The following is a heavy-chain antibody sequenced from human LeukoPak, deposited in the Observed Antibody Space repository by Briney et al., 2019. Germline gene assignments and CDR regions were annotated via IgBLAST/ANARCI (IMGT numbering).Heavy chain of an antibody. CDR3: ARVTVLVPAGPWFDP. J-gene: IGHJ5*02. D-gene: IGHD2-2*01. CDR1: GGSISSYY. V-gene: IGHV4-59*12. CDR2: LYYSGST. Sequence: KPSETLSLTCTVSGGSISSYYWSWIRQPPGKGLEWIGYLYYSGSTYYNPSLKSRVTISVDTSKNQFSLKLSSVTAADTAVYYCARVTVLVPAGPWFDPWGQGTLVIVSS.